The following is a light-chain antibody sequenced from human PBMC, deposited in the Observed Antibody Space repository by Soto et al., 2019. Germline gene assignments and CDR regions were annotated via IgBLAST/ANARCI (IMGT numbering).Light chain of an antibody. CDR1: SSNIGNNY. V-gene: IGLV1-51*01. J-gene: IGLJ1*01. Sequence: QSVLTQPPSVSAAPGQKVTISCSGSSSNIGNNYVFWYQQLPGTAPKLLIYDNDKRPSGIPDRFSGSKSGTSATLGISGLQAEDEADYYCSSYTSSSTSYVFGTGTKVTVL. CDR2: DND. CDR3: SSYTSSSTSYV.